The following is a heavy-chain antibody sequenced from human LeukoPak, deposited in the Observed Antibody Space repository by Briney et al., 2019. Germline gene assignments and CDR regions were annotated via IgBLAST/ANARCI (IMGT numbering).Heavy chain of an antibody. Sequence: PSETLSLTCTVSGGSISSYYWSWIRQPPGKGLEWIGYIYYSGSTNYNPSLKSRVTISVDTSKNQFSLKLSSVTAADTAVYYCASFAYYYDSSGYYFDYWGQGTLVTVSS. CDR3: ASFAYYYDSSGYYFDY. CDR2: IYYSGST. V-gene: IGHV4-59*12. CDR1: GGSISSYY. J-gene: IGHJ4*02. D-gene: IGHD3-22*01.